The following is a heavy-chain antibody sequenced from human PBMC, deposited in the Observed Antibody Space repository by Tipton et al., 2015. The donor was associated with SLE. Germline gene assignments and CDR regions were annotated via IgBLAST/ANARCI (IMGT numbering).Heavy chain of an antibody. CDR3: ARDSERLRFLEWSLSYFDY. CDR1: GFTFSSYA. CDR2: ISGSGGST. J-gene: IGHJ4*02. V-gene: IGHV3-23*01. Sequence: SLRLSCAASGFTFSSYAMSWVRQAPGKGLEWVSAISGSGGSTYYADSVKGRFTISRDNAKNSLHLQMNSLRAEDTAVYYCARDSERLRFLEWSLSYFDYWGQGTLVTVSS. D-gene: IGHD3-3*01.